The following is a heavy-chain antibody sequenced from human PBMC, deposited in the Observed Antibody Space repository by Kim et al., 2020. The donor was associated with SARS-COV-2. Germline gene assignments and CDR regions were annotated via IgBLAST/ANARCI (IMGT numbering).Heavy chain of an antibody. V-gene: IGHV4-34*01. J-gene: IGHJ6*02. CDR3: AGGRAGVVPSPILGIGPHYDYYAMDV. CDR2: INPIGST. CDR1: GVSVIGYS. D-gene: IGHD3-3*01. Sequence: SETLSLTCAVYGVSVIGYSLTWIRQPPGKGLEWIGEINPIGSTNCNPSLKSRVTISLDTSKNQSSLNLRSVTAADTAVYYCAGGRAGVVPSPILGIGPHYDYYAMDVWGQGTTVTVSS.